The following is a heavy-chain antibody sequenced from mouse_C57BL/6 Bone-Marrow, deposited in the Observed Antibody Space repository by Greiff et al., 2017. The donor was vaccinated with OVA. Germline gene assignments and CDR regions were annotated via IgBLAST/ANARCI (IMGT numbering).Heavy chain of an antibody. J-gene: IGHJ3*01. Sequence: VQLQQPGAELVKPGASVKLSCKASGYTFTSYWMQWVKQRPGQGLEWIGEIDPSDSYTNYNQKFKGKATLTVDTSSSTAYMQLSSLTSEDSAVYYCARKTAQALAYWGQGTLVTVSA. CDR3: ARKTAQALAY. CDR1: GYTFTSYW. V-gene: IGHV1-50*01. D-gene: IGHD3-2*02. CDR2: IDPSDSYT.